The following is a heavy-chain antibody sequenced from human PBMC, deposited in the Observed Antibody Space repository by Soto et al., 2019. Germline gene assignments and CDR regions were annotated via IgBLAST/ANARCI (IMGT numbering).Heavy chain of an antibody. D-gene: IGHD6-19*01. J-gene: IGHJ4*02. CDR1: GFTFSTYA. Sequence: PGGSLRLSCAASGFTFSTYAMAWVRQAPGKGLEWVSAISVSGDSTYYADSVKGRFTVSRDNSKNTLYLQMNSLRAEDTAVYYCAKVGSGWTFYYFDYWGQGTLVTVSS. V-gene: IGHV3-23*01. CDR3: AKVGSGWTFYYFDY. CDR2: ISVSGDST.